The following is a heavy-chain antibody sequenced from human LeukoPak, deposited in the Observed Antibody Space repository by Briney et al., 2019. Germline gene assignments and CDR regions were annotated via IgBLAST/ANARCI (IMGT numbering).Heavy chain of an antibody. Sequence: ASVKVSCKASGYTFTSYGISWVRQAPGQGLEWMGWISAYNGNTNYAQKPQGRVTMTTDTSTSTACMELRSLRSDDTAVYYCASQLLRAPYYYYGMDVWGQGTAVTVSS. D-gene: IGHD2-2*01. V-gene: IGHV1-18*01. CDR2: ISAYNGNT. CDR1: GYTFTSYG. CDR3: ASQLLRAPYYYYGMDV. J-gene: IGHJ6*02.